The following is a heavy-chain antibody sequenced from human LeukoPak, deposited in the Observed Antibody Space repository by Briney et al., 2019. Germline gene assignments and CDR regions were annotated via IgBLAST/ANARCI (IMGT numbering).Heavy chain of an antibody. J-gene: IGHJ4*02. Sequence: SETLSLTCTVSGGSISRSTYYWGWIRQPPGQGLEWIGSIYYSGSTYYNPSLKSRVTISVDTSMNQFSLKLSSVTAADTAVYYCASIAAAGNVWGQGTLVTVSS. V-gene: IGHV4-39*01. CDR1: GGSISRSTYY. CDR2: IYYSGST. CDR3: ASIAAAGNV. D-gene: IGHD6-13*01.